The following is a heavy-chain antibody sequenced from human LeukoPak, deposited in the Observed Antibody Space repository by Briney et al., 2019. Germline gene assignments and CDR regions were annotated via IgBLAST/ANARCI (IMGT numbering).Heavy chain of an antibody. J-gene: IGHJ4*02. Sequence: SETLSLTCTVSDGSISSYYWSWIRQPPGKGLEWIGYIYYSGSTNYNPSLKSRVTISVDTSKNQFSLKLSSVTAADTAVYYCARTRYYYNSRSYGAPYYFDYWGQGTLVTVSS. CDR2: IYYSGST. CDR1: DGSISSYY. CDR3: ARTRYYYNSRSYGAPYYFDY. D-gene: IGHD3-10*01. V-gene: IGHV4-59*01.